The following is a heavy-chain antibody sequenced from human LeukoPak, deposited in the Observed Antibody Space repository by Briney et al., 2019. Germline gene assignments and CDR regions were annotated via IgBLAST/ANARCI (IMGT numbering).Heavy chain of an antibody. D-gene: IGHD1-1*01. CDR2: ISYDGNNK. J-gene: IGHJ4*02. V-gene: IGHV3-30*18. Sequence: PGGSLRLSCAASGFTFSSYDMHWVRQAPGKGLEWVAIISYDGNNKYYADSVKGRFTISRDNSKNTLYLQMNTLRAEDTAVYYCAKRNGFWGQGTLVTVSS. CDR3: AKRNGF. CDR1: GFTFSSYD.